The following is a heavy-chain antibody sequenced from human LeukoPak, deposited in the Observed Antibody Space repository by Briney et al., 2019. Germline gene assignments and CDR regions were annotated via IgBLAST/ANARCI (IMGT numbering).Heavy chain of an antibody. CDR2: IYYSGST. J-gene: IGHJ6*03. D-gene: IGHD4-23*01. CDR1: GGSISSHY. V-gene: IGHV4-59*11. Sequence: SETLSLTCTVSGGSISSHYWSWIRQPPGKGLEWIGYIYYSGSTNYNPSLKSRVTISVDTSKNQFSLKLSSVTAADTAVYYCARITGGGNSFTYYYYYMDVWGEGTTVTVSS. CDR3: ARITGGGNSFTYYYYYMDV.